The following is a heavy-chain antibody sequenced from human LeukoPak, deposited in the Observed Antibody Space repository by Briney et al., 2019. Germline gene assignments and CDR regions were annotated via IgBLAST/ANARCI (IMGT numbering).Heavy chain of an antibody. Sequence: KPGGSLRLSCAASGFTFSSYSMNWVRQAPGKGLEWVSSISSSSSYIYYADSVKGRFTISRDNAKNSLYLQMNSLRAEDTAVYYCARDRGIAVAGTGAFDIWGQGTMATVSS. CDR2: ISSSSSYI. CDR1: GFTFSSYS. J-gene: IGHJ3*02. V-gene: IGHV3-21*01. CDR3: ARDRGIAVAGTGAFDI. D-gene: IGHD6-19*01.